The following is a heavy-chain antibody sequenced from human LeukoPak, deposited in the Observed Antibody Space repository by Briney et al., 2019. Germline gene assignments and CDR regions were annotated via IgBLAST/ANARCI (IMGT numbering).Heavy chain of an antibody. CDR2: ISWNSGSI. J-gene: IGHJ6*02. CDR1: GFTFDDYA. D-gene: IGHD1-7*01. V-gene: IGHV3-9*01. CDR3: AKDILTGTIHYYYGMDV. Sequence: GGSLRLSCAASGFTFDDYAMRWVRQAPGKGLEWVSGISWNSGSIGYADSVKGRFTISRDNAKNSLYLQMNSLRAEDTALYYCAKDILTGTIHYYYGMDVWGQGTTVTVSS.